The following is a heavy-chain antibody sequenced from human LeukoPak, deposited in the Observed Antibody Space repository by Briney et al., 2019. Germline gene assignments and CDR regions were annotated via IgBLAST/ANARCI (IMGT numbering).Heavy chain of an antibody. CDR1: GGSFSGYY. CDR3: ARGVTTYPLGVYYYYMDV. Sequence: SETLSLTCAVYGGSFSGYYWSWIRQPPGKGLEWIGYIYYSGSTNYNPSLKSRVTISVDTSKNQFSLKLSPVTAADTAVYYCARGVTTYPLGVYYYYMDVWGKGTTVTVSS. V-gene: IGHV4-59*01. CDR2: IYYSGST. D-gene: IGHD4-17*01. J-gene: IGHJ6*03.